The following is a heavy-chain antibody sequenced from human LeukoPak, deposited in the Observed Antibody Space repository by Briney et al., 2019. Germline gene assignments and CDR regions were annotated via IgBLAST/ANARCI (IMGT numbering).Heavy chain of an antibody. J-gene: IGHJ3*02. Sequence: SETLSLTCTVSGGSISSYYWSWIRQPPGKGLEWIGYIYYSGSTNYNPSLKSRVTISVDTSKNQFSLKLSSVTAADTAVYYCARRASWDYDYVWGSYRPVSHAFDIWGQGTMVTVSS. CDR1: GGSISSYY. CDR2: IYYSGST. D-gene: IGHD3-16*02. V-gene: IGHV4-59*08. CDR3: ARRASWDYDYVWGSYRPVSHAFDI.